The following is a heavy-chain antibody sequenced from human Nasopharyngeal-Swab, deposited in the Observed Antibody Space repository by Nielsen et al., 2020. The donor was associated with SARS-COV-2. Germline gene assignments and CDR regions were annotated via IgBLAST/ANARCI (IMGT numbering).Heavy chain of an antibody. Sequence: GESLKISCAASGFTFSSYAMHWARQARGKGLEWVSAISGSGGSTYYADSVKGRFTISRDNSKNTLYLQMNSLRAEDTAVYYCAKNEGIYGDSDLVYWGQGTLVTVSS. CDR3: AKNEGIYGDSDLVY. CDR1: GFTFSSYA. J-gene: IGHJ4*02. CDR2: ISGSGGST. V-gene: IGHV3-23*01. D-gene: IGHD4-17*01.